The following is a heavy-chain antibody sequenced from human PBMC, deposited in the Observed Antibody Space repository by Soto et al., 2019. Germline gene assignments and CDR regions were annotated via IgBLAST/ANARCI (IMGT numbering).Heavy chain of an antibody. V-gene: IGHV1-69*13. D-gene: IGHD6-13*01. CDR2: IIPIFGTA. CDR3: ARDRKIAAARFRWFDP. Sequence: SVKVSCKASGGTFSSYAISWVRQAPGQGLEWMGGIIPIFGTANYAQKFQGRVTITADESTSTAYMELSSLRSEDTAVYYCARDRKIAAARFRWFDPWGQGTLVTVSS. CDR1: GGTFSSYA. J-gene: IGHJ5*02.